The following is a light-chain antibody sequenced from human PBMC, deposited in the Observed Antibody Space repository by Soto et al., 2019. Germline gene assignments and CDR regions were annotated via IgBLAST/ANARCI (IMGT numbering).Light chain of an antibody. CDR1: QGISNY. CDR2: AAS. Sequence: DIQMTQSPSSLSASAGDRVTITCRASQGISNYLAWYQQKPGKGPKLLIYAASTLQSGVPARFSGSGSGTDFTLAISSLQPEDAATDYCQKYNSAPWTFGQGTKVEIK. J-gene: IGKJ1*01. CDR3: QKYNSAPWT. V-gene: IGKV1-27*01.